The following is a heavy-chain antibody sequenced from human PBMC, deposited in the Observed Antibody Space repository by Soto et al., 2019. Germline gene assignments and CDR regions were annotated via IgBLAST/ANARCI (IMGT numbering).Heavy chain of an antibody. D-gene: IGHD5-12*01. V-gene: IGHV1-69*13. CDR3: ARGVQGYSGCDPSLAYYYYGMDV. CDR2: IIPIFGTA. J-gene: IGHJ6*02. CDR1: GGTFSSYA. Sequence: GASVKVSCKASGGTFSSYAISCVRQAPGHGLEWKGGIIPIFGTANYAQKFQGRVTITADESTSTAYMELSSLRSEDTAVYYCARGVQGYSGCDPSLAYYYYGMDVWGQGTTVTVSS.